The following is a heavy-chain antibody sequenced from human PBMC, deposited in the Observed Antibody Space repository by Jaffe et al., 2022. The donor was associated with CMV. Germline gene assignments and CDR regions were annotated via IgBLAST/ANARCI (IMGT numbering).Heavy chain of an antibody. V-gene: IGHV3-72*01. Sequence: EVQLVESGGGLVQPGGSLRLSCAASGFTFSDHYMDWVRQAPGKGLEWVGRTRNKANSYTTEYAASVKGRFTISRDDSKNSLYLQMNSLKTEDTAVYYCARFSVVNYYYGMDVWGQGTTVTVSS. CDR1: GFTFSDHY. CDR3: ARFSVVNYYYGMDV. CDR2: TRNKANSYTT. J-gene: IGHJ6*02. D-gene: IGHD3-22*01.